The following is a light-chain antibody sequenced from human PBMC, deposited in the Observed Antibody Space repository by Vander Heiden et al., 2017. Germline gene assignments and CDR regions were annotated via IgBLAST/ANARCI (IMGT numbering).Light chain of an antibody. Sequence: EIVLTQYPGSLSLSPGVRATISCGASQNLGSNYLAWYQQKPGQAPRLLIFGASRRATGIPDRFSGSGSGTEFTLTISRLEPEDSAVYYCQQYDNAPFTFGPGTKVHIK. CDR3: QQYDNAPFT. CDR1: QNLGSNY. J-gene: IGKJ3*01. CDR2: GAS. V-gene: IGKV3-20*01.